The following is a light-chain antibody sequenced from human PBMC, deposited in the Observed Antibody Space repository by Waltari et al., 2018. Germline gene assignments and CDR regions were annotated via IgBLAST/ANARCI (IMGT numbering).Light chain of an antibody. V-gene: IGKV1-NL1*01. Sequence: DIQMTQSPSSLSASVGDRVSITCRASQGISHSLAWYQQKPGKAPKLLLYAASRLEKGVPFRFSGSGSGTNYTLTIGSLQPEDFATYYCQQCYIKSPVTFGGGTHVEIK. J-gene: IGKJ4*01. CDR2: AAS. CDR3: QQCYIKSPVT. CDR1: QGISHS.